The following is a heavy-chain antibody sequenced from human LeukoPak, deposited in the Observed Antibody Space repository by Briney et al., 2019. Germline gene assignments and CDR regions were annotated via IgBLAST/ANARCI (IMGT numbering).Heavy chain of an antibody. V-gene: IGHV3-30*03. CDR3: ARGRSSMVRGVQGAFDI. Sequence: RAGGSLRLSCAASGFPFISYAIHWVRQAPGKGLEWVAAISYDGSNKFYADSVKGRFTISRDNPKNRLFLQMNSLRADDTAVYYCARGRSSMVRGVQGAFDIWGQGTMVTVSS. J-gene: IGHJ3*02. CDR1: GFPFISYA. CDR2: ISYDGSNK. D-gene: IGHD3-10*01.